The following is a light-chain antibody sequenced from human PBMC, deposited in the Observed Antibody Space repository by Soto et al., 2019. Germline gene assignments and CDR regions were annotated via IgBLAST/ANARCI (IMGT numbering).Light chain of an antibody. CDR1: SSDVGGYDF. Sequence: QSALTQPASVSGAPGQSITISCTGTSSDVGGYDFVSWYQHHPGKVPKLIIYDVNNRPSGLSNRFSGSKSGNTASLTISGLQTEDEADYYCISYTSSHTRVFGTGTKLTVL. CDR2: DVN. CDR3: ISYTSSHTRV. J-gene: IGLJ1*01. V-gene: IGLV2-14*01.